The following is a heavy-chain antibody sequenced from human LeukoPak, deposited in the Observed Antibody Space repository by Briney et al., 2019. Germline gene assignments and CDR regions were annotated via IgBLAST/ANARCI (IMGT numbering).Heavy chain of an antibody. Sequence: GRSLRLSCAASGFIFSSYGMHWVRQAPGKGLECVAVISYDGSNKYYADSVKGRFTISRDNSKNTLYLQMNSLRAEDTAVYYCAKDTITDTAMVTSDYWGQGTLVTVSS. V-gene: IGHV3-30*18. D-gene: IGHD5-18*01. J-gene: IGHJ4*02. CDR1: GFIFSSYG. CDR3: AKDTITDTAMVTSDY. CDR2: ISYDGSNK.